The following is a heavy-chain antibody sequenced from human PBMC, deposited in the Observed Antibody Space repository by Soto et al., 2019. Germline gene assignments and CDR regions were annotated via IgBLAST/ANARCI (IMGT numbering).Heavy chain of an antibody. CDR1: GGSISSSSYY. CDR2: IYYSGST. CDR3: ARQPYYDFWSGYYAAFDY. J-gene: IGHJ4*02. Sequence: SETLSLTCTVSGGSISSSSYYWGWIRQPPGKGLEWIGSIYYSGSTYYNPSLKSRVTISVDTSKNQFSLKLSPVTAADTAVYYCARQPYYDFWSGYYAAFDYWGQGTLVTVSS. V-gene: IGHV4-39*01. D-gene: IGHD3-3*01.